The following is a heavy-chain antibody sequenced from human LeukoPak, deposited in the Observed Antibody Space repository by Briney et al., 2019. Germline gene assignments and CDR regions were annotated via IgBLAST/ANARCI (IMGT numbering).Heavy chain of an antibody. D-gene: IGHD3-16*01. CDR3: ARGLGLRLRPSRFDP. CDR1: GYTFINHG. J-gene: IGHJ5*02. CDR2: ISAYTGDT. Sequence: GASVKVSCKTSGYTFINHGIGWVRQAPGQGLEWMGWISAYTGDTHYVQKFNDRVTMTIDTSTSTACMELTSLRSDDTAFYYCARGLGLRLRPSRFDPWGQGTLVTVSS. V-gene: IGHV1-18*01.